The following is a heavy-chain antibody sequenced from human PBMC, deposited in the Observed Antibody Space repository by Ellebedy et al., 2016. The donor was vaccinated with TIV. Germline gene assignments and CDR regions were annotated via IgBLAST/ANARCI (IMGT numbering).Heavy chain of an antibody. CDR3: ARDPELLL. Sequence: MPSETLSPTCPVPGGSISDYYWSWIRQLAGKGLEGIRRIDSSGSTYSNPSLKSPVTMSVDTSKNQLSLKLTSLTAADTAVYYCARDPELLLWGQGTLVTVSS. CDR1: GGSISDYY. V-gene: IGHV4-4*07. CDR2: IDSSGST. D-gene: IGHD3-22*01. J-gene: IGHJ1*01.